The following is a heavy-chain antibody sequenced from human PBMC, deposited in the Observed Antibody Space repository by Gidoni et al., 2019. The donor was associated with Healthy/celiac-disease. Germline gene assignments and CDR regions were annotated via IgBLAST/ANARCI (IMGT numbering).Heavy chain of an antibody. CDR3: ARETSTRRWYLVVDSATNSDGGDWFDP. CDR1: GGSISSGGYY. J-gene: IGHJ5*02. D-gene: IGHD2-15*01. CDR2: IYYSGST. V-gene: IGHV4-31*03. Sequence: QVQLQESGPGLVKPSQTLSPTCTVPGGSISSGGYYWSWIRQHPGKGLEWIGYIYYSGSTYYNPSLKSRVTISVDTSKNQFSLKLISVTAADTAVYYCARETSTRRWYLVVDSATNSDGGDWFDPWGQGTLVTVSS.